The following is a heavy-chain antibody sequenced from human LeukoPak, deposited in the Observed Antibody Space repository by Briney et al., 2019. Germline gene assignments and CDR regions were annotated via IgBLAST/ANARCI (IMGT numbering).Heavy chain of an antibody. Sequence: GGSLRLSCAASGFTFSNYWMTWVRPAPGKRLEWVAHINLDGSEEHYMDSVKARFTISRDNAKNSLSLQMNSLRVEDTAVYYCVRDGGVSGYDLLDYWGQGTLVTVSS. CDR3: VRDGGVSGYDLLDY. V-gene: IGHV3-7*01. J-gene: IGHJ4*02. D-gene: IGHD5-12*01. CDR2: INLDGSEE. CDR1: GFTFSNYW.